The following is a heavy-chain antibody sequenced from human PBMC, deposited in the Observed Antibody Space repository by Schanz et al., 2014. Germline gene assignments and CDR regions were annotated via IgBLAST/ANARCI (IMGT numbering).Heavy chain of an antibody. Sequence: EVQLVESGGGLVQPGGSLRLSCAASGITFSSHSFNWVRQARGKGLEWVSAMNESHSTIYYADSVRGRFTISRDNSKNTLYLQMNSLRPEDTAVYYCAKYRGYYRVSGSYRELEYWGQGTLVTVSS. CDR3: AKYRGYYRVSGSYRELEY. CDR1: GITFSSHS. J-gene: IGHJ4*02. V-gene: IGHV3-23*04. D-gene: IGHD3-10*01. CDR2: MNESHSTI.